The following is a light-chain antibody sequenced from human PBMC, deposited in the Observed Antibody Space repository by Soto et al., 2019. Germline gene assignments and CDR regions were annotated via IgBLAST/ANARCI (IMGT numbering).Light chain of an antibody. CDR1: QSVSGN. CDR3: QQYHNWPPGLT. CDR2: GVS. V-gene: IGKV3-15*01. Sequence: EVVMTQSPATLSVSPGERVTLSCTASQSVSGNLAWYQQKPGQAPRLLIHGVSSRATDIPARFSGSGSGTEFTLTITSLQSEDFAGYYCQQYHNWPPGLTFGGGTRVEIK. J-gene: IGKJ4*01.